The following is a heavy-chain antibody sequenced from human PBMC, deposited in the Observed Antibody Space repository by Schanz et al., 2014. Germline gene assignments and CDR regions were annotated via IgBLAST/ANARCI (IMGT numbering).Heavy chain of an antibody. D-gene: IGHD3-10*01. CDR1: GSIFSKLL. J-gene: IGHJ4*02. V-gene: IGHV1-18*01. CDR2: ISGYNGDT. CDR3: ARDRVSFVRGPLGVD. Sequence: QVQLVQSGAEVKKPGASVKVSCKVSGSIFSKLLMHWVRQGPGQGLEWMGWISGYNGDTNYAPKFQDRVTMTTDTSTGITSLELRNLKSDDTAVYYCARDRVSFVRGPLGVDWGQGTQVIVSS.